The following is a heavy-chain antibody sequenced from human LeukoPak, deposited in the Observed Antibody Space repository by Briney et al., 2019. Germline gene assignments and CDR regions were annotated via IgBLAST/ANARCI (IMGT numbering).Heavy chain of an antibody. Sequence: GSLRLSCAASGFTFSSYGMHWVRQAPGKGLEWVAVISYDGSNKYYADSVKGRFTISRDNSKNTLYLQMNSLRAEDTAVYYCAKDLLQTESYYGMDVWGKGTTVTVSS. V-gene: IGHV3-30*18. J-gene: IGHJ6*04. D-gene: IGHD2-15*01. CDR2: ISYDGSNK. CDR3: AKDLLQTESYYGMDV. CDR1: GFTFSSYG.